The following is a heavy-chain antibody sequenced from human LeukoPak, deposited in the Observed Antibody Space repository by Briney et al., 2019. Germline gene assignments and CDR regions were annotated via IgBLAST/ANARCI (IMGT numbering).Heavy chain of an antibody. D-gene: IGHD3-16*02. CDR3: ARDGYYDYVWGSYRYGYFDY. V-gene: IGHV4-34*01. CDR2: INHSGST. Sequence: SETLSLTCAVYGGSFSGYYWSWIRQPPGKGLEWIGEINHSGSTNYNPSLKSRVTISVDTSKNQFSLKLSSVTAADTAVYYCARDGYYDYVWGSYRYGYFDYWGQGTLVTVSS. J-gene: IGHJ4*02. CDR1: GGSFSGYY.